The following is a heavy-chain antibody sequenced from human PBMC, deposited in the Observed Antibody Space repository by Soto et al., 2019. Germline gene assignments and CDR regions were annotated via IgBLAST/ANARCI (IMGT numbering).Heavy chain of an antibody. CDR1: GDSISPYY. Sequence: PSETLSLTCTVSGDSISPYYWSWIRQPPGKGLEWIGYIFYSGSTSYNPSLKSRVTISVDTSKNQFSLNLYSLTAADTAVYYCGRQRSVVVTQRWFDPWGQGTQVTVSS. J-gene: IGHJ5*02. V-gene: IGHV4-59*01. CDR2: IFYSGST. D-gene: IGHD2-15*01. CDR3: GRQRSVVVTQRWFDP.